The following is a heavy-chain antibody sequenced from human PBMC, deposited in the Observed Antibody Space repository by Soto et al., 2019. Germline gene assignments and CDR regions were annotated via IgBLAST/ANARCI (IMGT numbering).Heavy chain of an antibody. J-gene: IGHJ5*02. CDR2: ISGSGGST. D-gene: IGHD2-15*01. CDR3: AKEQEIVVVVAATHNWFDP. V-gene: IGHV3-23*01. CDR1: GFTFSSYA. Sequence: GGSLRLSCAASGFTFSSYAMGWVRQAPGKGLEWVSAISGSGGSTYYADSAKGRFTISRDNSKNTLYLQMNSLRAEDTAVYYCAKEQEIVVVVAATHNWFDPWGQGTLVTVSS.